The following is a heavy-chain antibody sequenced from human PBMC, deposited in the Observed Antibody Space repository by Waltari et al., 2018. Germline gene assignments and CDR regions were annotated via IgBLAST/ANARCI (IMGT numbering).Heavy chain of an antibody. CDR3: AGGTPLRFFVH. CDR2: ISPTLQKV. J-gene: IGHJ4*02. CDR1: GGSFPTFG. Sequence: QVQLVQSGAEVKTPGSSVKVSCKAAGGSFPTFGLCWVRQAPGQGLDWMGGISPTLQKVAYAQEFKGRVSITADDYTGTAYMELTSLRFEDTAVYYCAGGTPLRFFVHWGQGTRVTVSP. V-gene: IGHV1-69*01.